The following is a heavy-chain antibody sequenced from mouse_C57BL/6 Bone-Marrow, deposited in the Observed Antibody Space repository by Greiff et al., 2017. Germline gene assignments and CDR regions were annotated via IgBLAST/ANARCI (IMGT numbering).Heavy chain of an antibody. CDR1: GYTFTSYW. D-gene: IGHD1-1*01. CDR3: ASSYYYCNRSRGAYFDY. CDR2: IYPGSGST. V-gene: IGHV1-55*01. Sequence: VQLQQPGAELVKPGASVKMSCKASGYTFTSYWITWVKQRTGQGLEWIGDIYPGSGSTNYNEKFKSKATLTVDTSSSTAYMQLSSLTSEDSAVYDCASSYYYCNRSRGAYFDYWGQGTTLTVSS. J-gene: IGHJ2*01.